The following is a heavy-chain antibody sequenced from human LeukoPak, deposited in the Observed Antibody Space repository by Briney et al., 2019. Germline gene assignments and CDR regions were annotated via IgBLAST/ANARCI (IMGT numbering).Heavy chain of an antibody. CDR1: GFTFSSYA. CDR3: AISLPGPYYYDSSAKGY. J-gene: IGHJ4*02. CDR2: ISGSGGST. D-gene: IGHD3-22*01. V-gene: IGHV3-23*01. Sequence: GGSLRLSCAASGFTFSSYAMSLVRQAPGKGLEWVSAISGSGGSTYYADSVKGRFTISRDNSKNTLYLQMNSLRAEDTAVYYCAISLPGPYYYDSSAKGYWGQGTLVTVSS.